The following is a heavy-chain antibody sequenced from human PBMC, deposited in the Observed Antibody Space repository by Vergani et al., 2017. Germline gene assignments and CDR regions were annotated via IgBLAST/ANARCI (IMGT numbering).Heavy chain of an antibody. V-gene: IGHV4-31*03. CDR3: AREITIFGVVDY. CDR2: IYYSGST. Sequence: VQLQESGPGLVKPSQTLSLTCTVSGGSISSGGYYWSWIRQHPGKGLEWIGYIYYSGSTYYNPSLKSRVTISVDTSKNQFSLKLSSVTAADTAVYYCAREITIFGVVDYWGQGTLVTVSS. D-gene: IGHD3-3*01. CDR1: GGSISSGGYY. J-gene: IGHJ4*02.